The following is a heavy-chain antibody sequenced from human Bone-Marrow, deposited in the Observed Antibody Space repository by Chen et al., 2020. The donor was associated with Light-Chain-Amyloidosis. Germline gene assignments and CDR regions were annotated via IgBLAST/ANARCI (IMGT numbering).Heavy chain of an antibody. J-gene: IGHJ4*02. Sequence: GWVRQMPGKGLEWMGVIYPDDSDARYSPSFEGQVTISADKSITTAYLQWRSLKAPDTAMYYCARRRDGYNFDYWGQGTLVTVSS. CDR3: ARRRDGYNFDY. CDR2: IYPDDSDA. D-gene: IGHD5-12*01. V-gene: IGHV5-51*01.